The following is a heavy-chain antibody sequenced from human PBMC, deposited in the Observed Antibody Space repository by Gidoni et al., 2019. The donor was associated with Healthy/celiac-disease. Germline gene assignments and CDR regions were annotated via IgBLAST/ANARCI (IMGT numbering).Heavy chain of an antibody. CDR2: ISGSGGST. Sequence: EVQLLESGGGLVQPGGSLRLSCAASGFTSSSYAMSWVRQAPGKGLEWVSAISGSGGSTYYADSVKGRFTISRDNSKNTLYLQMNSLRAEDTAVYYCAKDGDLTGNPIDYWGQGTLVTVSS. CDR1: GFTSSSYA. V-gene: IGHV3-23*01. D-gene: IGHD3-9*01. CDR3: AKDGDLTGNPIDY. J-gene: IGHJ4*02.